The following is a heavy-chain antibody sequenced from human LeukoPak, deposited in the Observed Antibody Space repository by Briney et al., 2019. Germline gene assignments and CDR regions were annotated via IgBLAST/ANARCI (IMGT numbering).Heavy chain of an antibody. D-gene: IGHD2-15*01. Sequence: SETLSLTCAVSGGSISSSNWWSWVRQPPGKGLEWIGEIYHSGSTNYNPSLKSRVTIAVDKSKNQFSLKLSSVTAADTAVYYCARDRGYCSGGSCYGPYYFDYWGQGTLVTVSS. CDR2: IYHSGST. V-gene: IGHV4-4*02. CDR3: ARDRGYCSGGSCYGPYYFDY. CDR1: GGSISSSNW. J-gene: IGHJ4*02.